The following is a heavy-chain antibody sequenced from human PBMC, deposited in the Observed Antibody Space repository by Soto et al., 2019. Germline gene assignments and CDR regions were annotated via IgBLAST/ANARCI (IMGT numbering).Heavy chain of an antibody. J-gene: IGHJ6*02. CDR1: GFTFNDYA. CDR2: ISSSGGNT. CDR3: AKNGASSKTWYMWYYAMDV. D-gene: IGHD1-1*01. Sequence: EEQVLESGGGLVQPGGSLRLSCAASGFTFNDYAMTWVRQAPGKGLEWVSGISSSGGNTYYADSVKGRFTITRDNSKNTLSLQMDNLSAEDTAVYFCAKNGASSKTWYMWYYAMDVWGQGTTVTVSS. V-gene: IGHV3-23*01.